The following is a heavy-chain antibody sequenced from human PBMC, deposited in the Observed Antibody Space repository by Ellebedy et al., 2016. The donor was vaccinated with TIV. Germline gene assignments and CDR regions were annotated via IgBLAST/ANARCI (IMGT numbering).Heavy chain of an antibody. CDR1: GYTFTSYS. CDR3: ARDGQEGLDV. CDR2: INPSGGTT. V-gene: IGHV1-46*01. Sequence: ASVKVSCKASGYTFTSYSMHWVRQAPGHGLEWMGIINPSGGTTNYAQKFQGRVTITRDTSTRTLYMEVSSLRSEDTAMYYCARDGQEGLDVWGQGTTVTVSS. D-gene: IGHD3/OR15-3a*01. J-gene: IGHJ6*02.